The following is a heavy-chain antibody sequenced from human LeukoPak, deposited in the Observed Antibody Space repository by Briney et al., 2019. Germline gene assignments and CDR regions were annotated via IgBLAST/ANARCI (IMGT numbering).Heavy chain of an antibody. CDR1: RGSFSGYY. J-gene: IGHJ4*02. CDR2: INDSGSV. D-gene: IGHD2-15*01. CDR3: ARRLVDSGASQVSDD. Sequence: SETLSLTCAVYRGSFSGYYWSWIRQPPGKGLEWIGEINDSGSVNCNPSLKNRVTLSVDTSKNQFSLRLSSVAAADTAVYYCARRLVDSGASQVSDDWGQGTLVTVSS. V-gene: IGHV4-34*01.